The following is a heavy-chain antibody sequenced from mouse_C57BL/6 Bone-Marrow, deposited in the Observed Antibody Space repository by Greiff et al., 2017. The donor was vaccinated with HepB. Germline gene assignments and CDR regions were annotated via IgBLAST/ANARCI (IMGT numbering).Heavy chain of an antibody. CDR1: GFNIKDDY. CDR2: IDPENGDT. J-gene: IGHJ2*01. V-gene: IGHV14-4*01. CDR3: TPLYYFDY. Sequence: EVQLQQSGAELVRPGASVKLSCTASGFNIKDDYMHWVKQRPEQGLEWIGWIDPENGDTEYASKFQGKATITADTSSNTAYLQLSSLTSEDTAVYYCTPLYYFDYWGQGTTLTVSS.